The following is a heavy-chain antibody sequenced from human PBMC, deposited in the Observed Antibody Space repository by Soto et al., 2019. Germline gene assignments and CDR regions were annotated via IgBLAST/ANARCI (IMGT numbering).Heavy chain of an antibody. CDR2: ISSSGSYI. CDR3: ARDSGEMATMPFGMDV. V-gene: IGHV3-21*01. CDR1: GFTFSSFG. Sequence: GGSLRLSCAASGFTFSSFGMNWVRQAPGKGLEWVSSISSSGSYIYYADSVKGRFTISRDNAKNSLYLQMNSLTVEDTAVYYCARDSGEMATMPFGMDVWGQGTTVTVSS. J-gene: IGHJ6*02. D-gene: IGHD5-12*01.